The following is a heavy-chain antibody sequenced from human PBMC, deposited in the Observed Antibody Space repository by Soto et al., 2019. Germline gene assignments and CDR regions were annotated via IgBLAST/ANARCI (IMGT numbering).Heavy chain of an antibody. D-gene: IGHD2-21*02. CDR1: GGSISGYY. Sequence: PSETLSLTCTVSGGSISGYYWSWIRQPPGKGLEWIGYMYKTGSTVYNPSFKSRVTISVDTSKNQFSLKLNSVTAADTAVYYCARDLWGYCGTDCYPLDVCGQGTTVTVSS. V-gene: IGHV4-59*01. CDR2: MYKTGST. CDR3: ARDLWGYCGTDCYPLDV. J-gene: IGHJ6*02.